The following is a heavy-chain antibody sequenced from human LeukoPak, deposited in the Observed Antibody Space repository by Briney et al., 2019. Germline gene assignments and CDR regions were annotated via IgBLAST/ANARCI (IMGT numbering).Heavy chain of an antibody. CDR3: AKDVYYDSSGYYNY. CDR1: GFTFSSYA. V-gene: IGHV3-23*01. Sequence: GGSLRLSCAASGFTFSSYAMSWVRQAPGKGLEWVSAISGSGGSTYYADSVKGRFTISRDNSKNTLYLQMNSLRAEDTAAYYCAKDVYYDSSGYYNYWGQGTLVTVSS. D-gene: IGHD3-22*01. CDR2: ISGSGGST. J-gene: IGHJ4*02.